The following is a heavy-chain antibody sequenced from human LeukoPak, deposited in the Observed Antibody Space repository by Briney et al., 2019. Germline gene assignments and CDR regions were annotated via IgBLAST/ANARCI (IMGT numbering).Heavy chain of an antibody. CDR3: AKGFRIQLWMMDV. CDR2: ISSSSSYI. J-gene: IGHJ6*04. Sequence: PGGSLRLSCAASGFTFSSYSMNWVRQAPGKGLEWVSSISSSSSYIYYADSVNGRFTISRDNDKNSLYLLMNSLRAEDTAVYYGAKGFRIQLWMMDVWGKGTTVTVSS. D-gene: IGHD5-18*01. CDR1: GFTFSSYS. V-gene: IGHV3-21*01.